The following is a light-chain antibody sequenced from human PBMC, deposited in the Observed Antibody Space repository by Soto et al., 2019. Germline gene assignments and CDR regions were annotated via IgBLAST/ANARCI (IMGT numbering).Light chain of an antibody. J-gene: IGKJ5*01. V-gene: IGKV1-39*01. CDR3: QQSYGPPPGA. CDR2: AAS. Sequence: DIQMTQSPSSLSASVGDRVTITCRASQSIGRFLNWYQQKPGKAPALLIYAASSLQSGVPSRFSGSGSGTDFTLAISMLQPEDFATYYFQQSYGPPPGAFGQGTRLEIK. CDR1: QSIGRF.